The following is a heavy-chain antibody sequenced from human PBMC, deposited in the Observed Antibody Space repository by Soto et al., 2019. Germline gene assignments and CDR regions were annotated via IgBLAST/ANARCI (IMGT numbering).Heavy chain of an antibody. D-gene: IGHD2-15*01. CDR2: ISSSSSYI. Sequence: GGSLRLSCAASGFTFSSYSMNWVRQAPGKGLEWVSSISSSSSYIYYADSVKGRFTISRDNAKNSLYLQMNSLRAEDTAVYYCARVERVRSEVGLHLYCSGGSCKGAFDYWGQGTLVTVSS. J-gene: IGHJ4*02. CDR1: GFTFSSYS. V-gene: IGHV3-21*01. CDR3: ARVERVRSEVGLHLYCSGGSCKGAFDY.